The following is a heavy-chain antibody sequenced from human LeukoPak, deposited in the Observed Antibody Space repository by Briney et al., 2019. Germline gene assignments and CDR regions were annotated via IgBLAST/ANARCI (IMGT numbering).Heavy chain of an antibody. V-gene: IGHV4-59*01. Sequence: SETLSLTCTVSGGSISSYYWSWIRQPPGKGLKWIGYIYYSGNTNYNPSLKSRVTISVDTSKKQFSLNLRSVTAADTAVYYCARTPTYYGSATYLDYWGQGTLVTVSS. CDR2: IYYSGNT. D-gene: IGHD3-10*01. J-gene: IGHJ4*02. CDR3: ARTPTYYGSATYLDY. CDR1: GGSISSYY.